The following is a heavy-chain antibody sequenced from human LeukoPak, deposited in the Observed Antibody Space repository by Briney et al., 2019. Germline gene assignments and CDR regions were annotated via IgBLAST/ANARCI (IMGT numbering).Heavy chain of an antibody. CDR2: ISYDGSNK. CDR1: GFTFSSYA. D-gene: IGHD3-10*01. V-gene: IGHV3-30-3*01. Sequence: GGSLRLSCAASGFTFSSYAMHWVRQAPGKGLEWVAVISYDGSNKYYADSVKGRFTISRDNSKNTLYLQMNSLRAEDTAVYYCAKGRGADDYWGQGTLVTVSS. CDR3: AKGRGADDY. J-gene: IGHJ4*02.